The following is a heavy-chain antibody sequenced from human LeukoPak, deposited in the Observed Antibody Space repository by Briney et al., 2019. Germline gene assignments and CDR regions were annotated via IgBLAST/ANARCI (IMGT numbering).Heavy chain of an antibody. CDR2: INHSGST. J-gene: IGHJ5*02. Sequence: SETLSLTCTVSGGSISGYYWSWIRQPPGKGLEWIGEINHSGSTNYNPSLKSRVTISVDTSKNQFSLKLSSVTAADTAVYYCAAGGRGRKARVVVSYNWFDPWGQGTLVTVSS. V-gene: IGHV4-34*01. CDR3: AAGGRGRKARVVVSYNWFDP. CDR1: GGSISGYY. D-gene: IGHD3-16*01.